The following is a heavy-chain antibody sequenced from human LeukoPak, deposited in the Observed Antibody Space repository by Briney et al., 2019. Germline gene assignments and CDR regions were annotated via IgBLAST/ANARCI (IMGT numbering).Heavy chain of an antibody. D-gene: IGHD3-3*01. Sequence: PSETLSLTCAVSGGSISSSNWWSWVRQPPGKGLEWIGEIYHSGSTNYNPSLKSRVTISVDKSKNQFSLKLSSVTAADTAVYYCARDKTYYDFWSGYYKHYYYGMDVWGQGTTVTVSS. J-gene: IGHJ6*02. V-gene: IGHV4-4*02. CDR1: GGSISSSNW. CDR3: ARDKTYYDFWSGYYKHYYYGMDV. CDR2: IYHSGST.